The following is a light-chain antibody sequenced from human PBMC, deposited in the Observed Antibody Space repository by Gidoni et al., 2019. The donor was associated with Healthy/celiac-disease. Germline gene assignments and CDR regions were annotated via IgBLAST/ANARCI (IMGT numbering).Light chain of an antibody. CDR1: QSISSY. J-gene: IGKJ4*01. Sequence: DIPMTQSPSSRSASVGERVTITCRARQSISSYLHWYQQKPGKAPKLMIYAASSLQSVVPSRCSGSGSGTDFTLTISSLHAEDFATYYCQQSYCTPLTFGGXTKVEIK. CDR2: AAS. CDR3: QQSYCTPLT. V-gene: IGKV1-39*01.